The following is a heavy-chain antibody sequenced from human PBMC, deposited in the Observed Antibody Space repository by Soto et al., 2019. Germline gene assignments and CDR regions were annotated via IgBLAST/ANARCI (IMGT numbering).Heavy chain of an antibody. V-gene: IGHV1-2*02. Sequence: QVQLVQSGAEVKEPGASVKVSCRTSGYTFTDHYINWVRQAPGQGPEYMGWIHPNSGDTKYTQRFQGRVTMTRDTSISTAYMELRRLTSDDTAVYYCARDLSRQSRKWFDPWGQGTLVTVSS. CDR2: IHPNSGDT. J-gene: IGHJ5*02. CDR3: ARDLSRQSRKWFDP. CDR1: GYTFTDHY.